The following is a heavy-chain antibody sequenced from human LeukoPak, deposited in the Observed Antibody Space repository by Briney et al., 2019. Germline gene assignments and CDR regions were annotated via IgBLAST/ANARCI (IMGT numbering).Heavy chain of an antibody. CDR2: IYSGGST. V-gene: IGHV3-53*01. D-gene: IGHD3-3*01. Sequence: GGSLRLSCAASGFTVSSNYMSWVRQAPGKGLEGVSVIYSGGSTYYADSVKGRFTISRDNSKNTLYLQMNSLRAEDTAVYYCARGYSYYDFWSGWGGGMDVWGQGTTVTVSS. J-gene: IGHJ6*02. CDR1: GFTVSSNY. CDR3: ARGYSYYDFWSGWGGGMDV.